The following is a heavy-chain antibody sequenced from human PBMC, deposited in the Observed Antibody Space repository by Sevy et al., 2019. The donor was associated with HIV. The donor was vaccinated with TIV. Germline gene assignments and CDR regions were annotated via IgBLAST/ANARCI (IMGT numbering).Heavy chain of an antibody. D-gene: IGHD3-3*01. CDR3: ARQGAFGLEWLPDYYYYGMTS. Sequence: SETLSLTCTVSGGSISSYYWSWIRQPAGKGLEWIGRIYTSGSTNYNPSLKSRVTMSVDTSKNQFSLKLSSVTAADTAVYYCARQGAFGLEWLPDYYYYGMTSGAKGPRSPSP. CDR1: GGSISSYY. V-gene: IGHV4-4*07. J-gene: IGHJ6*02. CDR2: IYTSGST.